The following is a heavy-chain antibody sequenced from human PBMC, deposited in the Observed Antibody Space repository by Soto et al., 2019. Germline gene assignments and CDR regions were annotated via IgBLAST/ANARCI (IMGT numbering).Heavy chain of an antibody. Sequence: QVQLQESGPGLVKPSQTLSLTCTVSGGSISSGDYYWSWIRQPPGKGLEWIGYPYYSGTTNYNPSLKSRVTVSVDTSKKQCSLTVNSVTAAHTAVYYCARALIQLWPHYYYGMDVWGQGSTVTVSS. J-gene: IGHJ6*02. V-gene: IGHV4-30-4*01. CDR3: ARALIQLWPHYYYGMDV. D-gene: IGHD5-18*01. CDR2: PYYSGTT. CDR1: GGSISSGDYY.